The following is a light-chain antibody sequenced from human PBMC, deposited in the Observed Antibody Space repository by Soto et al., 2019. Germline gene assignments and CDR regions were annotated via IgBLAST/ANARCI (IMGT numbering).Light chain of an antibody. J-gene: IGKJ5*01. CDR2: DIS. V-gene: IGKV3-20*01. Sequence: EIVLTQSPGTLSLSPGERSTLSCRASQSVSSSYLAWYQQKHGQAHRXXIYDISSRATGIPDRFSGSVSGTDLTITITRLEPEDFEVFDGQQYGSSEIIFGQGTRLEIK. CDR3: QQYGSSEII. CDR1: QSVSSSY.